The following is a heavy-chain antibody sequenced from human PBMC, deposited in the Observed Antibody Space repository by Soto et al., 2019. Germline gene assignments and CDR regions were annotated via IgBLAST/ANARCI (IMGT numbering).Heavy chain of an antibody. V-gene: IGHV3-74*01. CDR2: IDHDGPT. Sequence: EVQLVESGGGLVQPGGSLRLSCAGSGFTFSNYWMHWVRQAPGKGLEWVSRIDHDGPTDYADSVRGRFTISGDNAENTVYRQINSLRPEDTAVYYWVRDSHGDYWGQGTVVTVSS. J-gene: IGHJ4*02. CDR1: GFTFSNYW. CDR3: VRDSHGDY.